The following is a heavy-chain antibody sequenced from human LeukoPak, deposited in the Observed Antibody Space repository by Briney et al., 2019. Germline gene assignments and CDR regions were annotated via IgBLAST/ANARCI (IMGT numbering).Heavy chain of an antibody. CDR3: ARGIYDSSGSMDV. CDR2: IWYDGSNK. J-gene: IGHJ6*02. CDR1: GFTFSSYG. V-gene: IGHV3-33*01. D-gene: IGHD3-22*01. Sequence: HPGGSLRLSCAASGFTFSSYGMHWVRQAPGKGLEWVAVIWYDGSNKYYADSVKGRFTISRDNSKNTLYLQMNSLRAEDTAVYYCARGIYDSSGSMDVWGQGTTVTVSS.